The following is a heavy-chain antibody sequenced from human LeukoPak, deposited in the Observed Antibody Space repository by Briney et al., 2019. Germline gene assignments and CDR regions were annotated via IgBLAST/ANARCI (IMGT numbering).Heavy chain of an antibody. D-gene: IGHD1-26*01. CDR1: GFTFSSYG. CDR3: AKDPHSSGGYFDY. V-gene: IGHV3-23*01. J-gene: IGHJ4*02. Sequence: GGSLRLSCAASGFTFSSYGMHWVRQAPGKGLEWVSAISGSGGSTYYADSVKGRFTISRDNSKNTLYLQMNSLRAEDTAVYYCAKDPHSSGGYFDYWGQGTLVTVSS. CDR2: ISGSGGST.